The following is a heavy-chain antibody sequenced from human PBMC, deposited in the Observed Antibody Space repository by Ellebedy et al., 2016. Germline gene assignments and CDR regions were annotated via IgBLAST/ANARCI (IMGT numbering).Heavy chain of an antibody. D-gene: IGHD4-11*01. Sequence: GESLKISCAASGFTFSSYAMHWVRQAPGKGLEWVAVISYDGSNKYNADSVKGRFTISRDNSKNTLYLQMNSLRAEDTAVYYCARDVSMTTENFDYWGQGTLVTVSS. V-gene: IGHV3-30-3*01. CDR2: ISYDGSNK. J-gene: IGHJ4*02. CDR1: GFTFSSYA. CDR3: ARDVSMTTENFDY.